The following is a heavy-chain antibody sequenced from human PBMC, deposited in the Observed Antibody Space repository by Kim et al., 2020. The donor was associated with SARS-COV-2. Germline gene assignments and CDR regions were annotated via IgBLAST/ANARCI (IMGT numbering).Heavy chain of an antibody. CDR3: AREYYYGMDV. Sequence: NNYNPSPKSRVTTSVDTSKNQCSLKLSAVTAADTAVYYCAREYYYGMDVWGQGTTVTVSS. CDR2: N. V-gene: IGHV4-61*02. J-gene: IGHJ6*02.